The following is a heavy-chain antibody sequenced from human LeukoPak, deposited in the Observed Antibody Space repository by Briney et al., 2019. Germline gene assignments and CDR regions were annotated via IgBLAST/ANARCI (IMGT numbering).Heavy chain of an antibody. CDR1: GGSISSYY. D-gene: IGHD3-10*01. Sequence: KTSETLSLTCTVSGGSISSYYWSWIRQPPGKGLEWIGYIYTSGSTNYNPSLKSRVTISVDTSKNQFSLKLSSVTAADTAVYYCARHTMVRGVSGYYYYYMDVWGKGTTVTVSS. CDR2: IYTSGST. CDR3: ARHTMVRGVSGYYYYYMDV. V-gene: IGHV4-4*09. J-gene: IGHJ6*03.